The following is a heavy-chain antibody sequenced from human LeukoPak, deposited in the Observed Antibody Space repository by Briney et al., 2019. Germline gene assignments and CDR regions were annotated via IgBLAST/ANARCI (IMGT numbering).Heavy chain of an antibody. J-gene: IGHJ3*02. D-gene: IGHD5-18*01. Sequence: SETLSLTCTVSGGSISSYYWSWIRQPAGKGLEWIGRIYTSGSTSYNPSLKSRVTMSVDTSKNQFSLKLSSVTAADTAVYYCARDPVDTAENAFDIWGQGTMVTVSS. V-gene: IGHV4-4*07. CDR3: ARDPVDTAENAFDI. CDR1: GGSISSYY. CDR2: IYTSGST.